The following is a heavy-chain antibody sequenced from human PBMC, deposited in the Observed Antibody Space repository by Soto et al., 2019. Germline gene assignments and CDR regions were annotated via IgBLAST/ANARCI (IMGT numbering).Heavy chain of an antibody. CDR1: GFTFSNAW. CDR2: IKSKTDGGTT. V-gene: IGHV3-15*07. J-gene: IGHJ4*02. Sequence: EVQLVESGGGLVKPGGSLRLSCAASGFTFSNAWMNWVRQAPGKGLEWVGRIKSKTDGGTTDYAAPVKGRFTISRDDSKNTLYLQMNSLKAEDTAVYYCTTDYGDYVVSVDYWGQGTLVTVSS. CDR3: TTDYGDYVVSVDY. D-gene: IGHD4-17*01.